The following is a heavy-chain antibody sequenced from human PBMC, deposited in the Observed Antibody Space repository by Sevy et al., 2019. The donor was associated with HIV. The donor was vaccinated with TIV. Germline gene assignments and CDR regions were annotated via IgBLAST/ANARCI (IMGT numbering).Heavy chain of an antibody. CDR2: ISWNSGSI. Sequence: GGSLRLSCAASGFTFDDYAMHWVRQAPGKGLEWVSGISWNSGSIAYADSVKGRFTISRDNAKNSLFLQMNSLRAEDTALYYCAKDSSVEGSIAAAGTGSFDYWGQGTLVTVSS. J-gene: IGHJ4*02. V-gene: IGHV3-9*01. D-gene: IGHD6-13*01. CDR3: AKDSSVEGSIAAAGTGSFDY. CDR1: GFTFDDYA.